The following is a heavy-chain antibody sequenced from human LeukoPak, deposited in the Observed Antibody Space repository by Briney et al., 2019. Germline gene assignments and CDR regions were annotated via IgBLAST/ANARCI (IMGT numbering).Heavy chain of an antibody. CDR1: GGSISSSSYY. CDR3: ARRGYSGYEYYYYYYYMDV. CDR2: ICYSGST. J-gene: IGHJ6*03. V-gene: IGHV4-39*07. Sequence: SETLSLTCTVSGGSISSSSYYWGWIRQPPGKGLEWIGSICYSGSTYYNPSLKSRVTISVDTSKNQFSLKLSSVTAADTAVYYCARRGYSGYEYYYYYYYMDVWGKGTTVTVSS. D-gene: IGHD5-12*01.